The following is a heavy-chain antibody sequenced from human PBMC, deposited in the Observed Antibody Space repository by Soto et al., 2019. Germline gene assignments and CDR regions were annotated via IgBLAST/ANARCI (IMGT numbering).Heavy chain of an antibody. D-gene: IGHD3-10*01. Sequence: GGSLRLSCAASGFTFSSYAMSWVRQAPGKGLEWVSAISGSGGSTYYADSVKGRFTISRDNSKNTLYLQMNSLRAEDTAVYYCAKNPGRGSNWADYYYYGMDVWGQGHTVTGSS. CDR3: AKNPGRGSNWADYYYYGMDV. CDR1: GFTFSSYA. CDR2: ISGSGGST. J-gene: IGHJ6*01. V-gene: IGHV3-23*01.